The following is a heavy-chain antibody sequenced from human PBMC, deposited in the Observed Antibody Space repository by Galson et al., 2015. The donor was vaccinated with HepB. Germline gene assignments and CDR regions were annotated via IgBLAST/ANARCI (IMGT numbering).Heavy chain of an antibody. CDR3: ARIPYGYSWYFDY. D-gene: IGHD5-18*01. Sequence: PALVKPTQTLTLTCTFSGFSLNTNGMYVSWIRQPPGKALEWLALIDRDDDKWYSTSLKSRLTISKDTSKNQVVLTMTNMDPVDTATYYCARIPYGYSWYFDYWGQGTLVTVSS. CDR1: GFSLNTNGMY. J-gene: IGHJ4*02. CDR2: IDRDDDK. V-gene: IGHV2-70*01.